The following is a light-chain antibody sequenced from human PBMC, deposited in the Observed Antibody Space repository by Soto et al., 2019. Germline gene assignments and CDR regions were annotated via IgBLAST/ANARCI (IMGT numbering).Light chain of an antibody. J-gene: IGLJ2*01. Sequence: QSVLTQPPSVSGAPGQRVTISCTGSSSNIGAGYDVHWYQQLPGTAPKLLIYGNSNRPSGVPDRFSGSKSGTSASLAITGIQAADEADYYCQSYDSSLSGWVFGGGTKVTVL. CDR3: QSYDSSLSGWV. CDR1: SSNIGAGYD. V-gene: IGLV1-40*01. CDR2: GNS.